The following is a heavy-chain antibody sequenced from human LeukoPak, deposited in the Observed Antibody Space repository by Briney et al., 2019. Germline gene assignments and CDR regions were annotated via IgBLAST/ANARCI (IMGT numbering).Heavy chain of an antibody. CDR3: ARAGVGTRYFDL. V-gene: IGHV3-72*01. D-gene: IGHD6-13*01. CDR1: GFTFSDYY. J-gene: IGHJ2*01. CDR2: IRNKANTYTT. Sequence: GGSLRLSCAAFGFTFSDYYMDWVRQASGNGLDWVARIRNKANTYTTEYAASVKGRFTISTDESKNSLYLQMNSLKTEDTAVYFCARAGVGTRYFDLWGRGTLVTVSS.